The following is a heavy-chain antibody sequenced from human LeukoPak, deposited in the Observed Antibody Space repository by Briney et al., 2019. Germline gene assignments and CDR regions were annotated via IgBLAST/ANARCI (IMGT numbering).Heavy chain of an antibody. CDR1: GFTFSSYA. D-gene: IGHD5-12*01. CDR2: ISYDGSNK. J-gene: IGHJ4*02. CDR3: ARAGYSGYDLDY. Sequence: GGSLRLSCAASGFTFSSYAMHWVRQAPGKGLEWVAVISYDGSNKYYADSVKGRFTISRDNSKNTLYLQMNSLRAEDAAVYYCARAGYSGYDLDYWGQGTLVTVSS. V-gene: IGHV3-30*04.